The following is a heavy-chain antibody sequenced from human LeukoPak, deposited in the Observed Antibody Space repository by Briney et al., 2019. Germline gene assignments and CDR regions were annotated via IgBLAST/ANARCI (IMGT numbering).Heavy chain of an antibody. CDR3: ARAQSLTAPAGTFANS. D-gene: IGHD6-13*01. J-gene: IGHJ4*02. CDR2: INPSSGGT. Sequence: GASVKVSCKASGYTFTGYFLHWVRRAPGQGFEWMGWINPSSGGTYYTQRFQGRVTMTRDTPISTAYMELSSLRSDDTAVYYCARAQSLTAPAGTFANSWGQGTLVTVSS. V-gene: IGHV1-2*02. CDR1: GYTFTGYF.